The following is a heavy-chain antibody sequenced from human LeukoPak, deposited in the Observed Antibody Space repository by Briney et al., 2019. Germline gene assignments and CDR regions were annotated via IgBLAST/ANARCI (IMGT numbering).Heavy chain of an antibody. Sequence: PGGSLRLSCAASGFSFRNYAMNWVSQASGKGLKWVSGISGSGGSSYYADSVKGRFTISRDNPKNTLSLQMNSLRAEDTAVYYCARGRSKTYYYYGIDVWGQGTTVTVSS. J-gene: IGHJ6*02. CDR3: ARGRSKTYYYYGIDV. D-gene: IGHD1-14*01. CDR1: GFSFRNYA. V-gene: IGHV3-23*01. CDR2: ISGSGGSS.